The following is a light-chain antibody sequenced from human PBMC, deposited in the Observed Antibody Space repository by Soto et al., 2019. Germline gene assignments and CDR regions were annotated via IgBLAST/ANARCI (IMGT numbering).Light chain of an antibody. CDR3: QQYGSSPKT. V-gene: IGKV3-20*01. CDR1: QSVSNKY. CDR2: DAS. Sequence: EIVLTQSPGTLSLSPGERAIISCRASQSVSNKYLAWHQQKPGQAPRLLIYDASSRATGIPDRFSGSGSGTDFTLTISRLEPEDFAVYYCQQYGSSPKTFGQGTKVEF. J-gene: IGKJ1*01.